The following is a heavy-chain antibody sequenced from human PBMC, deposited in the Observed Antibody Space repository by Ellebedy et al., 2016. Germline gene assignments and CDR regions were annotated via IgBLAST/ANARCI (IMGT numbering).Heavy chain of an antibody. CDR3: AKAIVVESYFDY. J-gene: IGHJ4*02. CDR2: ISYDGSNK. CDR1: GFTFSSYA. Sequence: GESLKISXAASGFTFSSYAMHWVRQAPGKGLEWVAVISYDGSNKYYADSVKGRFTISRDNAKMSLYLQMNSLRVEDTAVYYCAKAIVVESYFDYWGQGTLVTVSS. V-gene: IGHV3-30-3*01. D-gene: IGHD3-22*01.